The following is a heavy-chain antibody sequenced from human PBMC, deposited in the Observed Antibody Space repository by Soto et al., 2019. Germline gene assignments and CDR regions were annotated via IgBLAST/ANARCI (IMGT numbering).Heavy chain of an antibody. CDR1: GFTFSSYG. J-gene: IGHJ4*02. CDR2: ISYDGSNK. Sequence: QVQLVESGGGVVQPGRSLRLSCAASGFTFSSYGMHWVRQAPGKGLEWVAVISYDGSNKYYADSVKGRFTISRDNSKNTLYLQKNSLRAEDTAVYYCAKVQGMVRGGSDYWGQGTLVTVSS. D-gene: IGHD3-10*01. CDR3: AKVQGMVRGGSDY. V-gene: IGHV3-30*18.